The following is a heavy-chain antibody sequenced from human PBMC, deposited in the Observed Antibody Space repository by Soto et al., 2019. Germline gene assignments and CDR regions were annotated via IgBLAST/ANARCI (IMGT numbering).Heavy chain of an antibody. CDR1: GYTFTSYY. CDR3: ARECDPRPFGNSYYYYGMDV. CDR2: INPSGGST. V-gene: IGHV1-46*01. J-gene: IGHJ6*02. Sequence: ASVKVSCKASGYTFTSYYMHWGRQAPGQGLEWMGIINPSGGSTSYAQKFQGRVTMTRDTSTSTVYMELSSLRSEDTAVYYCARECDPRPFGNSYYYYGMDVWGQGTTVTVSS. D-gene: IGHD3-3*01.